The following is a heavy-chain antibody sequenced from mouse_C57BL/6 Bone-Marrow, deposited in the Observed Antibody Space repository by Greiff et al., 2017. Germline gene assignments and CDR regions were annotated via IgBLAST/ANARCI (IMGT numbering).Heavy chain of an antibody. CDR2: IYPRSGNT. Sequence: QVQLKESGAELARPGASVKLSCKASGYTFTSYGISWVKQRTGQGLEWIGEIYPRSGNTYYNEKFKGKATLTADKSSSTAYMELRSLTSEDSAVYFCARGGCCLAWFAYWGQGTLVTVSA. CDR1: GYTFTSYG. J-gene: IGHJ3*01. V-gene: IGHV1-81*01. CDR3: ARGGCCLAWFAY.